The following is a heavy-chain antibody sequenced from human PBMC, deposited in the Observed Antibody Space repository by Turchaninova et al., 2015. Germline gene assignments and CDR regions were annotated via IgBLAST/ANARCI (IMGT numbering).Heavy chain of an antibody. J-gene: IGHJ4*02. V-gene: IGHV3-66*01. D-gene: IGHD5-12*01. CDR2: IYSGGST. Sequence: EVQLVEYGGGLVQVGGSLVISLAASGLTVSSNYMSWVRQAPGKGLEWVSVIYSGGSTYYADSVKGRFTISRDNSKNTLYLQMNSLRAEDTAVYYCAREGRWLPFDYWGQGTLVTVSS. CDR1: GLTVSSNY. CDR3: AREGRWLPFDY.